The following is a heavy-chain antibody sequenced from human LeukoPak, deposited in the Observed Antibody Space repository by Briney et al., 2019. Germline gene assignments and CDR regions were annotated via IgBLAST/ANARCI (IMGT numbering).Heavy chain of an antibody. V-gene: IGHV3-53*01. D-gene: IGHD6-13*01. Sequence: GGSLRLSCAASGFTVSSIYMNWVRQAPWKGLEWVSVIYSGGTTYYADSVKGRFTISRDNSKNTLYLQMNRLRVEDTAVYFCARASTIGAAGLFDFWGQGTLVTVSS. CDR1: GFTVSSIY. CDR2: IYSGGTT. CDR3: ARASTIGAAGLFDF. J-gene: IGHJ4*02.